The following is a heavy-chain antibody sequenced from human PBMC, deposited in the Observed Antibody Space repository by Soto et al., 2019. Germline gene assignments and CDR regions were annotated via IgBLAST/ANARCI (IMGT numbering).Heavy chain of an antibody. D-gene: IGHD6-6*01. Sequence: QVHLQESGPGQVKPSETLSLICTVSGGSVNSDNYYWSWIRQPPGRGLEWIGYIFYTGSTNYNPALKSRVTISIDTSRNQFYLKLSSVTAADTAVYYCAREFSNSPEAFDSWGQGRLVTVSS. J-gene: IGHJ4*02. CDR2: IFYTGST. CDR1: GGSVNSDNYY. CDR3: AREFSNSPEAFDS. V-gene: IGHV4-61*01.